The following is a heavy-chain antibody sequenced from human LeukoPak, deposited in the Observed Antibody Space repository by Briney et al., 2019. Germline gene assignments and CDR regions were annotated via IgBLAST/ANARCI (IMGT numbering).Heavy chain of an antibody. V-gene: IGHV3-30*04. CDR2: ISYDGSNK. J-gene: IGHJ3*02. CDR1: GFTFSSYA. D-gene: IGHD3-22*01. Sequence: PGGSLRLSCAVSGFTFSSYAMHWVRQAPGKGLEWVAVISYDGSNKYYADSVKGRFTISRDNSKNTLYLQMNSLRAEDTAVYYCASRDYYDSSAYPGAFDIWGQGTMVTVSS. CDR3: ASRDYYDSSAYPGAFDI.